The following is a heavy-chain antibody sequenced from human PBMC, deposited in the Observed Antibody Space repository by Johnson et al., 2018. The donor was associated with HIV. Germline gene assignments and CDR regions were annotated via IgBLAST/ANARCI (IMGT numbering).Heavy chain of an antibody. Sequence: VQLVESGGGLVQPGGSLRLSCAASGFTFSSYAMSWVRQAPGKGLEWVSVISGNGGTTYYADSVKGRFTISRDNSKNTLYLQMNSLRAEDTAVYYCAKYDNIAAPPYDAFDIWGQGTMVTVSS. D-gene: IGHD6-6*01. J-gene: IGHJ3*02. CDR2: ISGNGGTT. CDR1: GFTFSSYA. V-gene: IGHV3-23*04. CDR3: AKYDNIAAPPYDAFDI.